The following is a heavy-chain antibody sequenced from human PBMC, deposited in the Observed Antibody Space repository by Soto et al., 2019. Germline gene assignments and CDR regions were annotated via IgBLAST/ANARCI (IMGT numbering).Heavy chain of an antibody. D-gene: IGHD1-26*01. CDR2: IIPILGIA. CDR1: GGTFSSYT. Sequence: QVQLVQSGAGVKKPGSSVKVSCKASGGTFSSYTISWVRQAPGQGLEWMGRIIPILGIANYAQKFQGRVTITADKSTSTAYMELSSLRSEDTAVYYCARTRPYSGSYDYWGQGTLVTVSS. J-gene: IGHJ4*02. V-gene: IGHV1-69*02. CDR3: ARTRPYSGSYDY.